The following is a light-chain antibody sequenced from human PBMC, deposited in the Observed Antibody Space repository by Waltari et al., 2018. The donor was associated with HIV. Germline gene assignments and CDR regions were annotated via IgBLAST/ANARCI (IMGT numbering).Light chain of an antibody. CDR1: QKILFSSTNKNY. J-gene: IGKJ1*01. CDR3: QQYYSTPRT. Sequence: DIVLTQSPDSLAVSLGERATMNCKSSQKILFSSTNKNYLSWYQQRLGQPPRLLIYWASSRESGVPARFTGSGSGTNFTLTISRLQADDVAVYFCQQYYSTPRTFGQGTKV. V-gene: IGKV4-1*01. CDR2: WAS.